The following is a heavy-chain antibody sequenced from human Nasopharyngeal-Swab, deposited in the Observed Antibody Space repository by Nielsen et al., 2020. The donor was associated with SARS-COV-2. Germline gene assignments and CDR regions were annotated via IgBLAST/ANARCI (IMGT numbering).Heavy chain of an antibody. Sequence: GGSLRLSCAASGFTFSSYGMHWVRQAPGKGLEWVAVISYDGSNKYYADSVKGRFTISRDNAKNSLYLQMNSLRAEDTAVYYCARKWGGDYYGSGSLPYYMDVWGKGTTVTVSS. CDR3: ARKWGGDYYGSGSLPYYMDV. CDR2: ISYDGSNK. V-gene: IGHV3-30*03. J-gene: IGHJ6*03. CDR1: GFTFSSYG. D-gene: IGHD3-10*01.